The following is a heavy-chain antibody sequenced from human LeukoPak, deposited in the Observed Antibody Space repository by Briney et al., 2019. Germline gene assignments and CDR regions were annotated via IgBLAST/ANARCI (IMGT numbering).Heavy chain of an antibody. J-gene: IGHJ4*02. Sequence: PGGSLRLSCAASGFTFSSYGMHWVRQAPGKGLEWVAVIWYDGSDKYYADSVQGRFTISRDNSKNTLYLQMNSLRAEDTAVYYCARGRNLVAISGYFDYWGQGTLVTVSS. CDR2: IWYDGSDK. CDR3: ARGRNLVAISGYFDY. V-gene: IGHV3-33*01. CDR1: GFTFSSYG. D-gene: IGHD3-22*01.